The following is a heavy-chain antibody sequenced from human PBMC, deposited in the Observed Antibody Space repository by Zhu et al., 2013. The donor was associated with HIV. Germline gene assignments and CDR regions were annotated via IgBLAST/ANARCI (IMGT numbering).Heavy chain of an antibody. CDR2: IYSGGST. CDR3: ARGWSEVRFPDAFDI. V-gene: IGHV3-53*02. D-gene: IGHD3-3*01. Sequence: EVQLVETGGGLIQPGGSLRLSCAASGFTVSSNYMSWVRQAPGKGLEWVSVIYSGGSTYYADSVKGRFTISRDNSKNTLYLQMNSLRAEDTAVYYCARGWSEVRFPDAFDIWGQGTMVTVSS. CDR1: GFTVSSNY. J-gene: IGHJ3*02.